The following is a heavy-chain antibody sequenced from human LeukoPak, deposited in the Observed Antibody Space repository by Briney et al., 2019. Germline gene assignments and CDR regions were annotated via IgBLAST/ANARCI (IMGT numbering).Heavy chain of an antibody. Sequence: GGSLRLSCAASGFNFYNFWMTWVRQAPGKGLEWVANIKQDGSEQYYAGSVKGRFTISRDNARNSVSLLINSLRVDDTAVYYCVRDSGSRSSGIFDFWGQGALVTVSS. CDR3: VRDSGSRSSGIFDF. CDR1: GFNFYNFW. CDR2: IKQDGSEQ. V-gene: IGHV3-7*01. D-gene: IGHD6-6*01. J-gene: IGHJ4*02.